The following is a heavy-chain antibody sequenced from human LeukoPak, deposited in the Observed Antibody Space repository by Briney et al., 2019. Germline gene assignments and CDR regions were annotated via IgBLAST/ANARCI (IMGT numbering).Heavy chain of an antibody. Sequence: SETLSLTCTVSGGFISNYYWSWIRQPPGKRLEWIGYIFYSESTNYNPSLKSRVTISADTSKNQFSLKLNSVTAADTAVYYCARHGGADTSSWFSFDHWGQGTLVTVSS. V-gene: IGHV4-59*08. CDR2: IFYSEST. J-gene: IGHJ4*02. CDR3: ARHGGADTSSWFSFDH. D-gene: IGHD6-13*01. CDR1: GGFISNYY.